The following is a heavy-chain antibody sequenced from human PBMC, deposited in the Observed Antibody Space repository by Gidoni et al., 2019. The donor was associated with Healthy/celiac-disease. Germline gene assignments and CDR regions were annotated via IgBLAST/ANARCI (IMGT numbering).Heavy chain of an antibody. CDR2: ISSSGSTI. CDR3: ARDSHARRGWYQGPYYYGMDV. J-gene: IGHJ6*02. Sequence: EVKMVESGGGLVQPGGSLRLSCAASGFPFSSYDMKWVRQAPGKGLEWVSYISSSGSTIYYADSGKGRFTISRDNAKNALYLKMNSLRAEDTAVYYCARDSHARRGWYQGPYYYGMDVWGQGTTVTVSS. CDR1: GFPFSSYD. V-gene: IGHV3-48*03. D-gene: IGHD6-19*01.